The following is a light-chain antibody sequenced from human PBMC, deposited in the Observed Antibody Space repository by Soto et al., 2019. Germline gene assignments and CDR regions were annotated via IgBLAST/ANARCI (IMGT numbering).Light chain of an antibody. CDR3: AAWDDSLNGYV. CDR2: RDN. CDR1: SSNIGRNT. Sequence: QSVLTQPPSPSGTPGQRVTISCSGSSSNIGRNTVNWYQQLPGTAPKLLIYRDNQRPSGVPDRFSGSKSGTSASLAISGLQSEDEADYYCAAWDDSLNGYVFGTGTKVTVL. J-gene: IGLJ1*01. V-gene: IGLV1-44*01.